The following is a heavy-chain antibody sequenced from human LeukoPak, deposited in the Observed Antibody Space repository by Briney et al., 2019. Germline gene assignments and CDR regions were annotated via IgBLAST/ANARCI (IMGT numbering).Heavy chain of an antibody. J-gene: IGHJ4*02. V-gene: IGHV1-18*01. D-gene: IGHD3-22*01. CDR2: ISAYNGNT. Sequence: ASVKVSCKASGYSFTTFGLTWVRQAPGQGLEWMGWISAYNGNTNYAQKLQGRVAMTTDTSTSTAYMELRSLRSDDTAVYYCARDFQYYYDSSGYYYYFDYWGQGTLVTVSS. CDR3: ARDFQYYYDSSGYYYYFDY. CDR1: GYSFTTFG.